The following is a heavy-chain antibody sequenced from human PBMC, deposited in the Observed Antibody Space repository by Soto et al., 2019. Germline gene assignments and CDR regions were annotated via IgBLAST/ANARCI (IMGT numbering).Heavy chain of an antibody. CDR1: GGSISSGDYY. J-gene: IGHJ6*02. V-gene: IGHV4-30-4*01. CDR3: ARVTLDYVGTDV. Sequence: QVQLQESGPGLVKPSQTLSLTCTVSGGSISSGDYYWSWIRQPPGKGLEWIGYMYYSGSTYYNPSLKSRVIISVDTSKNQFSLKLSSVTAADTAVYYCARVTLDYVGTDVWGQGTTVTVSS. CDR2: MYYSGST.